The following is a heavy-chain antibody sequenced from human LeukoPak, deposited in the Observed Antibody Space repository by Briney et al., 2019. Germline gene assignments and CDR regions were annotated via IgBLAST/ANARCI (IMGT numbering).Heavy chain of an antibody. D-gene: IGHD1-14*01. CDR2: ISYDGSNK. V-gene: IGHV3-30*03. CDR3: ATPTGLGYYYGMDV. Sequence: PTGRSLRLSCAASGFTFSSYGMHWVREAPGKGLEWVAVISYDGSNKYYADSVKGRFTLSRDNSKNTLYLQMNSLRAEDTAVYYCATPTGLGYYYGMDVWGRGTTVTVSS. J-gene: IGHJ6*02. CDR1: GFTFSSYG.